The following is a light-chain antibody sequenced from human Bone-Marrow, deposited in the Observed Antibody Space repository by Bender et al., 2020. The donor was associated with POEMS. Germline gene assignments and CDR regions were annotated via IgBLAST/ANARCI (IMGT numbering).Light chain of an antibody. CDR1: SLKNYD. J-gene: IGLJ2*01. Sequence: SSELTQDPAVSVALGQRVRITCQGDSLKNYDATWYQQRPGQAPVMVVYEDTKRPSGIPERFSGSSSGTTITLTISGVQAEDEADYYCQSADSSGNYHVIFGGGTKLTVL. V-gene: IGLV3-25*03. CDR2: EDT. CDR3: QSADSSGNYHVI.